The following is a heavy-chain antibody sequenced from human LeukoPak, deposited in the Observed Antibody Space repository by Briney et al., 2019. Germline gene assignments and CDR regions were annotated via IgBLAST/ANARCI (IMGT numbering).Heavy chain of an antibody. CDR1: GFTFNNFV. Sequence: GGSLRLSCAASGFTFNNFVMTWVRQPPGKGLEWVSGISGSGRSIYYTDSVKGRFTISRDNSKNMLYLQMTSLRAEDTAVYYCAKGGHYYDSFYYFDYWGQGTLVTVSS. V-gene: IGHV3-23*01. D-gene: IGHD3-22*01. J-gene: IGHJ4*02. CDR2: ISGSGRSI. CDR3: AKGGHYYDSFYYFDY.